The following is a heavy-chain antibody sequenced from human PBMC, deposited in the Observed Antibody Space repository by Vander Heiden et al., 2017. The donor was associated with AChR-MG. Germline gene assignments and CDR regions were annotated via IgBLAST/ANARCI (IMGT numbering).Heavy chain of an antibody. CDR1: GGTFSTYA. D-gene: IGHD3-10*01. CDR3: ARAGQAYFHHHYKGV. Sequence: QVQLEQSGAAVKKPGSSVKVSCKASGGTFSTYAISWVRQAPGQGFQWMGGIIPILDKTRYAPEFQDRVTITADRSTDTAYIELKSLRPDDTAVYYCARAGQAYFHHHYKGVWGKGTTVTVSS. J-gene: IGHJ6*03. CDR2: IIPILDKT. V-gene: IGHV1-69*06.